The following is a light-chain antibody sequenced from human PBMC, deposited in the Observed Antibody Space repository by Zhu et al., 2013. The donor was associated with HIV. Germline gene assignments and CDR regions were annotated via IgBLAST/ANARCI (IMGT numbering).Light chain of an antibody. CDR1: QSVTNY. J-gene: IGKJ1*01. V-gene: IGKV3-20*01. CDR3: QQYDTSPQWT. CDR2: GAS. Sequence: EIVLTQSPGTLSLSPGERATLSCRASQSVTNYLAWYQQRPGQAPRLLIHGASSRATGIPDRFSGGGSGTDFTLTINGLEPEDFAVYYCQQYDTSPQWTFGQGTKVEV.